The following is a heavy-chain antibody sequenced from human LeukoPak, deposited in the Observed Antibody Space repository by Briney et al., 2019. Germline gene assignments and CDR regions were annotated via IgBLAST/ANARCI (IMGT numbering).Heavy chain of an antibody. CDR1: GYTFTSYD. D-gene: IGHD2-15*01. Sequence: GASVKASCKASGYTFTSYDINWVRQATGQGLEWMGWMNPNSGNTGYAQKFQGRVTMTRNTSIGTAYMELSSLRSEDTAVYYCARGGRRLVAGLLSYWGQGTLVTVSS. J-gene: IGHJ4*02. CDR3: ARGGRRLVAGLLSY. CDR2: MNPNSGNT. V-gene: IGHV1-8*01.